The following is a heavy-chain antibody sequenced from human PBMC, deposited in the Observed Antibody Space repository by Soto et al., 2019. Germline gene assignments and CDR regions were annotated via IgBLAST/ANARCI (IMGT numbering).Heavy chain of an antibody. D-gene: IGHD5-18*01. CDR1: GYTFTDYY. Sequence: ASVKVSCETSGYTFTDYYAHWVRQAPGQGLEWMGWMNPKGGGAYFAQKFQGRVTLTRDTSIGTAYIEVNSLKSDDTAVYFCTREHIENSDGPYDAFCIWGHGT. J-gene: IGHJ3*02. CDR3: TREHIENSDGPYDAFCI. V-gene: IGHV1-2*02. CDR2: MNPKGGGA.